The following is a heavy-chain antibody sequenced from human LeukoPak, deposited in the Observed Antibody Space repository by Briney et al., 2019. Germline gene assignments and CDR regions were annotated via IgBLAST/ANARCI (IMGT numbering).Heavy chain of an antibody. CDR1: GFTFSAYG. V-gene: IGHV3-33*01. CDR3: AREDGSTMVYYFDY. CDR2: IWYDGSNK. D-gene: IGHD3-10*01. J-gene: IGHJ4*02. Sequence: GGSLRLSCAASGFTFSAYGMHWVRQAPGKGLEWVAVIWYDGSNKYYADSVKGRFTISRDNSRTTLYLQMNSLRAEDTAIYYCAREDGSTMVYYFDYWGQGTLVTVSS.